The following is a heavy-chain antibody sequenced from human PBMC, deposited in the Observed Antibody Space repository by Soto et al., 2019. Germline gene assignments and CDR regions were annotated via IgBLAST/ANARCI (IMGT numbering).Heavy chain of an antibody. V-gene: IGHV3-64D*08. Sequence: GGSLRLSCSASGFTFSSYAMHWVRQAPGKGLEYVSAISSNGCSTYYADSVKGRFTISRDNFKNTLYLQMSSLRAEDTAVYYCVKDHEGEGIVVLYYWGQGTLVTVSS. CDR3: VKDHEGEGIVVLYY. D-gene: IGHD3-22*01. J-gene: IGHJ4*02. CDR2: ISSNGCST. CDR1: GFTFSSYA.